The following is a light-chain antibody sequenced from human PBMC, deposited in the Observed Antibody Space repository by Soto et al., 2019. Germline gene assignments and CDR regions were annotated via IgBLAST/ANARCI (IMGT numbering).Light chain of an antibody. V-gene: IGLV2-14*01. CDR1: SSDVGGYNY. CDR2: DVS. Sequence: QSVLTQPASVSGSPGQSITISCTGTSSDVGGYNYVSWYQQHPGKAPKLMIYDVSNRPSGVSNRFSGSKSGNTASLTISGLQAEDEADYYCSSYTSSSKVFGGGTKPTVL. J-gene: IGLJ2*01. CDR3: SSYTSSSKV.